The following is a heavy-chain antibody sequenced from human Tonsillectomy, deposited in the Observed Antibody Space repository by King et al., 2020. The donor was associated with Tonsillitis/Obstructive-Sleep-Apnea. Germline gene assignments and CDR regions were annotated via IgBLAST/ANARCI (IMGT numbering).Heavy chain of an antibody. J-gene: IGHJ3*02. CDR2: IYSGGST. CDR3: AKLLGLTGRSAFDI. CDR1: GFTVSSNY. V-gene: IGHV3-53*01. D-gene: IGHD3-16*01. Sequence: QLVQSGGGLIQPGGSLRLSCAASGFTVSSNYMSWVRQAPGKGLEWVSVIYSGGSTYYADSVKGRFTISRDNSKNTLYLQMNSLRAEDTAVNYCAKLLGLTGRSAFDIWGQGTMVTVSS.